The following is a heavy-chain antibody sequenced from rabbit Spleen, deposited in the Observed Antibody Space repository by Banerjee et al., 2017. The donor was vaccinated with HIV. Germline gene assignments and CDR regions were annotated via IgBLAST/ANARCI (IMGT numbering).Heavy chain of an antibody. CDR2: IVPIFGVT. CDR1: RFDFSTYR. V-gene: IGHV1S7*01. Sequence: QELVESGGGLVQPGGSLKLSCKASRFDFSTYRMSWVRQAPGKGLEWIGYIVPIFGVTYYANWVNGRFTISSHDAQNTLYLQLNSLTAADTATYFCVREAGYGGYGDANLWGQGTLVTVS. J-gene: IGHJ4*01. CDR3: VREAGYGGYGDANL. D-gene: IGHD6-1*01.